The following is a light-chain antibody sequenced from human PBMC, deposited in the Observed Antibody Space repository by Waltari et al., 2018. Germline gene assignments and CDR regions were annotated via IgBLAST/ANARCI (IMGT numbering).Light chain of an antibody. CDR1: ISNIGSHF. V-gene: IGLV1-44*01. CDR2: RDS. Sequence: QSVVTQPPSVSVTPGQRVTISCSGSISNIGSHFVTCDQHVPGTAPKLLIYRDSQRPSGVPDRFSGSKSGTSASLAISGLLSEDEADYYCAPWDGRLNGWVFGGGTKLTVL. J-gene: IGLJ3*02. CDR3: APWDGRLNGWV.